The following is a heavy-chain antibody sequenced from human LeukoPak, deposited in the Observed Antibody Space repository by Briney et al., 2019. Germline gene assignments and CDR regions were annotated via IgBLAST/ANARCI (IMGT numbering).Heavy chain of an antibody. CDR2: INSDGGTT. CDR1: GFTFGTYW. D-gene: IGHD4-17*01. V-gene: IGHV3-74*01. CDR3: AKGPPTVLNY. Sequence: GGSLRLSCGASGFTFGTYWMHWVRQAPGKGLVWVSGINSDGGTTTYADSVKGRFTISRDNSKNTLYLQMNSLRAEDTAVYYCAKGPPTVLNYWGQGTLVTVSS. J-gene: IGHJ4*02.